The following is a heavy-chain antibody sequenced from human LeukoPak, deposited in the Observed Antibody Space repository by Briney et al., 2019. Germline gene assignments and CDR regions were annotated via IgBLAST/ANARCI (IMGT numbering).Heavy chain of an antibody. CDR2: INYDGSNR. CDR1: GFSLSNYG. J-gene: IGHJ4*02. D-gene: IGHD3-16*01. V-gene: IGHV3-33*01. CDR3: ARWGGTRQFYFDY. Sequence: GSLRLSCAASGFSLSNYGLHWVRQSPGKGLEWLAVINYDGSNRYYADSVKGRFTISKDSSENTLYLQMNRLRADDTAIYYCARWGGTRQFYFDYWGQGTLATVSS.